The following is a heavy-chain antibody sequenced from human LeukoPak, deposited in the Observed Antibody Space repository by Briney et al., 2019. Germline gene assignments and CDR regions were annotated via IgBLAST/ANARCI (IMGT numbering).Heavy chain of an antibody. J-gene: IGHJ4*02. V-gene: IGHV4-59*01. Sequence: SETLSLTCTVSGGSISSYYWSWTRQPPGKGLEWIGYIYYSGSTNYNPSLKSRVTISVDTSKNQFSLKLSSVTAADTAVYYCAGSPMGGSYYVPGHFDYWGQGTLVTVSS. CDR2: IYYSGST. CDR1: GGSISSYY. D-gene: IGHD1-26*01. CDR3: AGSPMGGSYYVPGHFDY.